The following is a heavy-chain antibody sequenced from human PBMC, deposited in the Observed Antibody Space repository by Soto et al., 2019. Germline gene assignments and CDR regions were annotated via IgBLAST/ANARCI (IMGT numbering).Heavy chain of an antibody. CDR1: GGSISSSSYC. Sequence: SETLSLTCTVSGGSISSSSYCWGWIRQPPGKGLEWIGSIYYSGSTYYNPSLKSRVTISVDTSKNQFSLKLSSVTAADTAVYYCARTPMITFGGVIVSFDYWGQGTLVTVSS. V-gene: IGHV4-39*01. J-gene: IGHJ4*02. D-gene: IGHD3-16*02. CDR2: IYYSGST. CDR3: ARTPMITFGGVIVSFDY.